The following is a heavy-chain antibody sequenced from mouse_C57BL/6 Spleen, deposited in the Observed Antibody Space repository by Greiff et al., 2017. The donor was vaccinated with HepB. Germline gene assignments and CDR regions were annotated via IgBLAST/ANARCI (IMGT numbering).Heavy chain of an antibody. V-gene: IGHV1-54*01. CDR1: GYAFTNYL. CDR2: INPGSGGT. Sequence: QVQLQQSGAELVRPGTSVKVSCKASGYAFTNYLIGWVKQRPGQGLEWIGVINPGSGGTNYNEKFKGKATLTADKSSSTAYMQLSSLTSEDSAVYFCARRGYYGSSYEYFDVWGTGTTVTVSS. D-gene: IGHD1-1*01. CDR3: ARRGYYGSSYEYFDV. J-gene: IGHJ1*03.